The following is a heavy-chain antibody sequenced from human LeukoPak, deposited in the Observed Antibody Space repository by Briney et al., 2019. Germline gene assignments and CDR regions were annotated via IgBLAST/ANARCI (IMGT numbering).Heavy chain of an antibody. J-gene: IGHJ4*02. CDR1: GINFRASG. Sequence: GGSLRLSCAASGINFRASGMHWVRQAPGTGLEWVTFIQTDGGDKKYAASVAGRFTISRDNSKNTVYLHMSSLRPDDTALYYCAREGGTVVIGRFDYWGQGTLVTVSS. CDR3: AREGGTVVIGRFDY. D-gene: IGHD2-2*01. V-gene: IGHV3-30*02. CDR2: IQTDGGDK.